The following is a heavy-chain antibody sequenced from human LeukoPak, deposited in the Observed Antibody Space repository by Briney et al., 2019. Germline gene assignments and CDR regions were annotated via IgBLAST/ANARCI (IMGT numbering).Heavy chain of an antibody. J-gene: IGHJ4*02. CDR1: GFTFSSYA. D-gene: IGHD1-26*01. V-gene: IGHV3-30-3*01. Sequence: PGGSLRLSCAASGFTFSSYAMHWVRQAPGKGLEWEAVISYDGSNKYYADSVKGRFTISRDNSKNTLYLQMNSLRAEDTAVYYCARVGVNSGSYDYWGQGTLVTVSS. CDR3: ARVGVNSGSYDY. CDR2: ISYDGSNK.